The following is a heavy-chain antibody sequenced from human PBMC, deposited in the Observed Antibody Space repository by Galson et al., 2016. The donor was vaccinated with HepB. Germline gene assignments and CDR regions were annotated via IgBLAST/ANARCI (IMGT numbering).Heavy chain of an antibody. D-gene: IGHD2-15*01. Sequence: SVKVSCKASNHGITWERQAPGQGLAWMGWISGNNANAKYAQKFQGRVTMTTDTSTSTAYMGVRCLRCDDTAVYYCGKASAVAAPLRAWGQGTLVIVS. J-gene: IGHJ5*02. V-gene: IGHV1-18*01. CDR1: NHG. CDR3: GKASAVAAPLRA. CDR2: ISGNNANA.